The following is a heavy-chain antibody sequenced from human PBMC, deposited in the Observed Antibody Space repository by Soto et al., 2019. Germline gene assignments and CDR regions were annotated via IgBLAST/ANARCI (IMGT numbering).Heavy chain of an antibody. CDR2: KHHSGST. CDR1: GGSINNGYW. D-gene: IGHD6-19*01. J-gene: IGHJ6*02. Sequence: QVHLQESGPGLVKPSGTLSLTCGVSGGSINNGYWWTWVRQPPGKGLEWIGEKHHSGSTNYNLSLHSRVSISLDKSKNQFSLILSSVTAADTAVYYCAYSSGWWRLDVWGQGTTVTVSS. CDR3: AYSSGWWRLDV. V-gene: IGHV4-4*02.